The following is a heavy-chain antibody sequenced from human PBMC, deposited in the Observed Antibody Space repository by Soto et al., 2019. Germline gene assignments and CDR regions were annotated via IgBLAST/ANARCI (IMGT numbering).Heavy chain of an antibody. CDR1: GDSISSPDYY. Sequence: LSLTCTVSGDSISSPDYYWSWIRQAPGKGLELIGYVYYRGSIYYTPSFESRVSISIDTSKNQFSLRLTSVTAADSAVYFCARVTFTPNWFDSWGQGILVTVSS. D-gene: IGHD3-16*01. J-gene: IGHJ5*01. CDR3: ARVTFTPNWFDS. CDR2: VYYRGSI. V-gene: IGHV4-30-4*01.